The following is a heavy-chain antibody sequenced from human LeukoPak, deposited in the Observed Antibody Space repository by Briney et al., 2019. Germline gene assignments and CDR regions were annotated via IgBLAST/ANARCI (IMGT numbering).Heavy chain of an antibody. D-gene: IGHD3-10*01. CDR3: ARRGRRFGDFDWFDP. CDR2: IYYSGST. J-gene: IGHJ5*02. Sequence: SETLSLTCTVSGGSISSSSYYWGWIRQPPGKGLEWIGSIYYSGSTYYNPSLKGRVTISVDTSKNQFSLKLSSVTAADTAVYYCARRGRRFGDFDWFDPWGQGTLVTVSS. V-gene: IGHV4-39*01. CDR1: GGSISSSSYY.